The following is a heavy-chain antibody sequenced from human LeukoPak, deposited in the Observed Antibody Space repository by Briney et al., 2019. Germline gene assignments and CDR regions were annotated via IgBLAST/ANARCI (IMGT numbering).Heavy chain of an antibody. Sequence: GGSLRLSCAASGFTFSSYSMNWVRQAPGKGLEWVSSISSSSRYIYYADSVKGRFTISRDNAKNSLYLQMNSLRAEDTAVYYCARSQALGVYYDYWGQGTLVTVSS. CDR3: ARSQALGVYYDY. J-gene: IGHJ4*02. CDR2: ISSSSRYI. V-gene: IGHV3-21*01. D-gene: IGHD2-8*01. CDR1: GFTFSSYS.